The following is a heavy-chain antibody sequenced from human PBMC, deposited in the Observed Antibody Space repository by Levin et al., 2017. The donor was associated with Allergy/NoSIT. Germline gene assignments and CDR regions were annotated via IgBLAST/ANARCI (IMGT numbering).Heavy chain of an antibody. CDR3: AGVALTDAFDI. V-gene: IGHV4-39*07. D-gene: IGHD1-14*01. J-gene: IGHJ3*02. CDR1: GDSISSTNHY. Sequence: SQTLSLTCTVSGDSISSTNHYWGWLRQPPGKGLEWIGHIYYSGSTYYNPSLKSRLTISLDTPKNQFSLKLGSVTAADTAVYYCAGVALTDAFDIWGQGTMVTVSS. CDR2: IYYSGST.